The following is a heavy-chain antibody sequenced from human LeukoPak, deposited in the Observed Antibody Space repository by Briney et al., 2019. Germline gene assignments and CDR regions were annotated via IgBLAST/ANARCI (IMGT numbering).Heavy chain of an antibody. CDR1: VYTFTSYD. Sequence: ASVKVSCKASVYTFTSYDINWVRQATGQGLEWMGWMNPNSGNTGYAQKFQGRVTMTRNTSISTAYMELSSLRSEDTAVYYCARAIITMVRGVITYYYYYGMDVWGQGTTVTVSS. J-gene: IGHJ6*02. CDR2: MNPNSGNT. CDR3: ARAIITMVRGVITYYYYYGMDV. V-gene: IGHV1-8*01. D-gene: IGHD3-10*01.